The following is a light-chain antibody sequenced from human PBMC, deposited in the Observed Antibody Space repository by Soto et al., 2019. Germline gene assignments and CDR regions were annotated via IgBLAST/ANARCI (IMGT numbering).Light chain of an antibody. CDR1: NSRSGSNY. CDR2: RND. V-gene: IGLV1-47*01. CDR3: AKWDDSLRVYV. J-gene: IGLJ1*01. Sequence: QSVLPQPPSASGTPGQRVTISCSTTNSRSGSNYVYWYQQLPGAAPKLLIYRNDQRPSGVPDRFSASKSGTSASLAIIGFRSEDEADYFCAKWDDSLRVYVFGSGTKVTVL.